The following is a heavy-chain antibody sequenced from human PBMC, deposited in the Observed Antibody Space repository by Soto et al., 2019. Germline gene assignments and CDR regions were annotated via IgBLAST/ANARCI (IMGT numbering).Heavy chain of an antibody. V-gene: IGHV3-30*03. J-gene: IGHJ6*02. D-gene: IGHD4-4*01. CDR3: ARSRDGYSFYFYYGMDV. Sequence: PGGSLRLSCAASGFTFANYGMHWVRHAPGKGLEWMALILHDGSAEYYADSVKGRFTISRDNSKSTLYLQMNSLSAEDTGVYYCARSRDGYSFYFYYGMDVWGQGTTVTVSS. CDR2: ILHDGSAE. CDR1: GFTFANYG.